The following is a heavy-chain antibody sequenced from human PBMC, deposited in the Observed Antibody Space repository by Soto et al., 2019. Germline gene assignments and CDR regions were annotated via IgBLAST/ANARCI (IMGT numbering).Heavy chain of an antibody. D-gene: IGHD6-19*01. Sequence: EVQLLESGGGSVQRGGSLRLSCAASGFTFTRYAMSWVRLAPGNGLQWLSEISGSGTSTYYAGSVRGRFSISRDNSKNTLYLQMNSLRAEDTAIYFCAKGGNRLFGPTSSGHFDSWGQGTQVTVSS. V-gene: IGHV3-23*01. CDR3: AKGGNRLFGPTSSGHFDS. J-gene: IGHJ4*02. CDR1: GFTFTRYA. CDR2: ISGSGTST.